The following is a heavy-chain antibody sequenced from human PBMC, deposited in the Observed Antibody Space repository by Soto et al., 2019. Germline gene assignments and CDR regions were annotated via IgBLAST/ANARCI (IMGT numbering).Heavy chain of an antibody. Sequence: PGGSLRLSCAASGFTFSSYAMSWVRQAPGKGLEWVSAISGSGGSTYYADSVKGRFTISRDNSKNTLYMQMNSLRAEDTAVYYCAKDQADAWAYNIWFDPWGQGTLVTVSS. CDR2: ISGSGGST. J-gene: IGHJ5*02. V-gene: IGHV3-23*01. CDR1: GFTFSSYA. D-gene: IGHD2-21*01. CDR3: AKDQADAWAYNIWFDP.